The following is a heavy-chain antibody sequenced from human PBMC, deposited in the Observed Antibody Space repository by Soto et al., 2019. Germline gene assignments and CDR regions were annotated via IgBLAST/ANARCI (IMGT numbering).Heavy chain of an antibody. Sequence: PSETLSLTCTVSGGSISSSSYYWGWVRQPPGKGLEWIGSIYYSGSTYYNPSLKSRVTISVDTSKNQFSLKLSSVTAADTAVYYCARRFISVATGYFDYWGQGTLVTVS. V-gene: IGHV4-39*01. CDR2: IYYSGST. D-gene: IGHD5-12*01. CDR3: ARRFISVATGYFDY. CDR1: GGSISSSSYY. J-gene: IGHJ4*02.